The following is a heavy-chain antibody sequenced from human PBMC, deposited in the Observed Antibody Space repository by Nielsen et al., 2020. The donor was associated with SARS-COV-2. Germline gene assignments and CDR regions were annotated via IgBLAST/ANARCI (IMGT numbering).Heavy chain of an antibody. D-gene: IGHD2-15*01. J-gene: IGHJ4*02. CDR3: ASSLDLSY. Sequence: GESLKISCAASGFTFSSYAMSWVRQAPGKGLEWVSAISGSGGSTYYADSVKGRFTISRDNAKNTLYLQMNRLRAEDTAVYYCASSLDLSYWGQGTLITVSS. CDR1: GFTFSSYA. CDR2: ISGSGGST. V-gene: IGHV3-23*01.